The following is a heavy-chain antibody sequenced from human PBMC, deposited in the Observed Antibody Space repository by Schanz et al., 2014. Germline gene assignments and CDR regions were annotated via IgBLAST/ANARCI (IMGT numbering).Heavy chain of an antibody. CDR1: TFTFSSDW. V-gene: IGHV3-7*05. CDR2: IKEDGSVK. D-gene: IGHD3-10*01. Sequence: EVQLAESGGGLVQPGGSLRLSCAASTFTFSSDWMSWVRQAPGKGLEWVANIKEDGSVKDYVDSVKGRFTISRDNAENTLFLQMNSLRAEDTAVYYCARIGGSVFDYWAQGTLVTVSS. CDR3: ARIGGSVFDY. J-gene: IGHJ4*02.